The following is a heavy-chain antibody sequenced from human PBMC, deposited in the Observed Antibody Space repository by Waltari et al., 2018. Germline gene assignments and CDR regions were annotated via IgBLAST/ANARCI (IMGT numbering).Heavy chain of an antibody. D-gene: IGHD2-2*01. CDR1: GYTFTGYY. Sequence: QVQLVQSGAEVKKPGASVKVSCKASGYTFTGYYMHWVRQAPGQGLEWMGWINPKSGGTNYAQKFQGRVTMTRDTSISTAYMELSRLRSDDTAVYYCARGTVPTGWFDPWGQGTLVTVSS. CDR3: ARGTVPTGWFDP. J-gene: IGHJ5*02. CDR2: INPKSGGT. V-gene: IGHV1-2*02.